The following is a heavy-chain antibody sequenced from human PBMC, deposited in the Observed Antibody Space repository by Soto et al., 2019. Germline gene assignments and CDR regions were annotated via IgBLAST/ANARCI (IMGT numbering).Heavy chain of an antibody. J-gene: IGHJ6*02. CDR2: ISYDGSNK. CDR1: GFTFSSYG. Sequence: PGGSLRLSCAASGFTFSSYGMHWVRQAPGKGLEWVAVISYDGSNKYYADSVKGRFTISRDNSKNTLYLQMNSLRAEDTAVYYCAKDVSYYDFWVYGMDVWGQGTTVTVSS. D-gene: IGHD3-3*01. CDR3: AKDVSYYDFWVYGMDV. V-gene: IGHV3-30*18.